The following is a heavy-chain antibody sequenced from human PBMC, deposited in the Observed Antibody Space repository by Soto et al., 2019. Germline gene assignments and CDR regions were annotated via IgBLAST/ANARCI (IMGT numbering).Heavy chain of an antibody. J-gene: IGHJ6*02. D-gene: IGHD6-19*01. CDR3: VRGHAAIRSVMDV. CDR2: ISAYSVDT. CDR1: GYRIETYA. V-gene: IGHV1-18*01. Sequence: QVQLVQSGAEVKKPGASVKVSCKASGYRIETYAMTWVRQAPGQGLEWMGWISAYSVDTYSAQKFQDRLTMTKDTSKGTAFIELRRLTSDDTAVYYCVRGHAAIRSVMDVWGQGTTVTVSS.